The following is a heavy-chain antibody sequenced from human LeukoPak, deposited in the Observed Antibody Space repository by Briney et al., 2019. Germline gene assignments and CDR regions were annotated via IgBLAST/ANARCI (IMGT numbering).Heavy chain of an antibody. D-gene: IGHD3-22*01. V-gene: IGHV4-30-4*01. J-gene: IGHJ6*02. CDR2: IYYSGST. CDR1: GGSISSGDYY. CDR3: ARGYYDSSGYIPPYYYGMDV. Sequence: SQTLSLTCTVSGGSISSGDYYWSWIRQPPGKGLEWIGYIYYSGSTYYNPSLKSRVTIPVDTSKNQFSLKLSSVTAADTAVYYCARGYYDSSGYIPPYYYGMDVWGQGTTVTVSS.